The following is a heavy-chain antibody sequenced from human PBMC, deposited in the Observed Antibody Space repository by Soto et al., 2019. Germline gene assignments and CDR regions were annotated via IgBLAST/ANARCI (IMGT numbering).Heavy chain of an antibody. D-gene: IGHD5-18*01. CDR2: ITDNGGDA. CDR3: GVDTTGLLDY. V-gene: IGHV3-23*01. J-gene: IGHJ4*02. CDR1: GLTFGSRA. Sequence: GGSLRLSCVASGLTFGSRAMSWVRQAPGEGLQWVATITDNGGDAKYADSVRGRFVISRDNSKKTLYLQMNSLRAEDTAVYYCGVDTTGLLDYWGQGTLVTVSS.